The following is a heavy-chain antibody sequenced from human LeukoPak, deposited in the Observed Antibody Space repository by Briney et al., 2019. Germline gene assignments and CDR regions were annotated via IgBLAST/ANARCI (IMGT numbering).Heavy chain of an antibody. D-gene: IGHD6-6*01. V-gene: IGHV3-23*01. CDR2: ISGSGGNT. J-gene: IGHJ4*02. CDR3: AKGAPSSSSIFDF. CDR1: GFTFSDYA. Sequence: GGSLRLSCAASGFTFSDYAMNWVRQAPGKGLEWVSTISGSGGNTYYAGSVKGRFTISRDNSKNTLYLQMNSLRAEDTAVYYCAKGAPSSSSIFDFWGPGTLVTVSS.